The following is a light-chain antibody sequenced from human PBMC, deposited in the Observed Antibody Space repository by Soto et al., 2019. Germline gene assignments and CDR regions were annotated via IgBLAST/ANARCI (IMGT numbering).Light chain of an antibody. Sequence: QLVLTQPPSASGTPGQRVTISCSGSRSNIGSNYVYWFQQLPGTAPRLLIYRNNQRPSGVPDRFSGSKSGTSASLAISGLRSEDEADYYCAAWDDSLSGRGVFGGGTKLTVL. J-gene: IGLJ3*02. CDR2: RNN. V-gene: IGLV1-47*01. CDR3: AAWDDSLSGRGV. CDR1: RSNIGSNY.